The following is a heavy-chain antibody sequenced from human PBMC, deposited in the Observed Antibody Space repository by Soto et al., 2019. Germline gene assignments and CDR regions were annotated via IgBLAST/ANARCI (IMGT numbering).Heavy chain of an antibody. CDR2: IYYSGST. J-gene: IGHJ4*02. CDR3: ASRVDTAMVLIYYFDY. Sequence: PSETLSLTCTVSGGSISSSSYYWGWIRQPPGKGLEWIGSIYYSGSTYYNPSLKSRVTISVDTSKNQFSLKLSSVTAADTAVYYCASRVDTAMVLIYYFDYWGQGTLVTVS. CDR1: GGSISSSSYY. D-gene: IGHD5-18*01. V-gene: IGHV4-39*01.